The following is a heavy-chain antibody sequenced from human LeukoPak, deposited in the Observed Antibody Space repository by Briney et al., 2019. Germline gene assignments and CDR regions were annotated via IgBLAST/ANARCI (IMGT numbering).Heavy chain of an antibody. CDR2: IHTSGNT. V-gene: IGHV4-4*07. J-gene: IGHJ4*02. D-gene: IGHD6-19*01. Sequence: SETLSLTCTVSGASISSHYWSWIRQLAEKGVEWIGRIHTSGNTNYNPSLKSRVTMSIDTSKNQISLRLSSVTAADTAVYYCARSGGSSGWYYFDFWGQGTLVTVSS. CDR3: ARSGGSSGWYYFDF. CDR1: GASISSHY.